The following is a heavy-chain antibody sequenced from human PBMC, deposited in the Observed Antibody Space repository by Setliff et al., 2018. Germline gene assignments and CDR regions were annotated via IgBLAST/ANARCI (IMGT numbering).Heavy chain of an antibody. CDR1: GYTFTNYW. D-gene: IGHD1-26*01. J-gene: IGHJ3*02. CDR3: ARVGPLTDDAFDI. CDR2: IYPADSDT. V-gene: IGHV5-51*01. Sequence: PGESLKLSCKGSGYTFTNYWIAWVRQMPGKGLEYMGIIYPADSDTTYSSSFQGQVTISADKSINTAYLQWSSLKASDTAIYYCARVGPLTDDAFDIWGQGTMVTVSS.